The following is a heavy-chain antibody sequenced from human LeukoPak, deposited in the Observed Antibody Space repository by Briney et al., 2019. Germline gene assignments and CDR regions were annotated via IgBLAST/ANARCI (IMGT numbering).Heavy chain of an antibody. D-gene: IGHD3-22*01. CDR2: ISWNSGSI. CDR3: AEDGYYYDSSGSYFDY. CDR1: GFTFDDYA. V-gene: IGHV3-9*01. J-gene: IGHJ4*02. Sequence: GGSLRLSCAASGFTFDDYAMHWVRQAPGKGLEWVSGISWNSGSIGYADSVKGRFTISRDNAKNSLYLQMNSLRAEDTALYYCAEDGYYYDSSGSYFDYWGQGTLVTVSS.